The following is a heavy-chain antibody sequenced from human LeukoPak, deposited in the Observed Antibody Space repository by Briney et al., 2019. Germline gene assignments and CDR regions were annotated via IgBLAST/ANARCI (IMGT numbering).Heavy chain of an antibody. V-gene: IGHV4-34*01. J-gene: IGHJ4*02. CDR3: ARGRWFSSSWYGRTIDY. Sequence: SETLSLTCAVYGGSFSGYYWSWIRQPPGKGLEWIGEINHSGSTNYNPSLKSRVTISVDTSKNQFSLKLSSVTAADTAVYYCARGRWFSSSWYGRTIDYWGQGTLVAVSS. D-gene: IGHD6-13*01. CDR2: INHSGST. CDR1: GGSFSGYY.